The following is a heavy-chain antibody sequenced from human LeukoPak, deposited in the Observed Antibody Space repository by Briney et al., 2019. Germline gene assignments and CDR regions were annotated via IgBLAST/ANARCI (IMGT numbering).Heavy chain of an antibody. CDR1: GGTFSSYA. Sequence: GASVKVSCKASGGTFSSYAISWVRQAPGQGLEWMGGIIPIFGTANYAQKFQGRVTITADESTSTAYMELSSLRSEDTAVYYCAIAVVPAAIHEDDAFDIWGQGTMVTVSS. CDR3: AIAVVPAAIHEDDAFDI. J-gene: IGHJ3*02. D-gene: IGHD2-2*02. CDR2: IIPIFGTA. V-gene: IGHV1-69*13.